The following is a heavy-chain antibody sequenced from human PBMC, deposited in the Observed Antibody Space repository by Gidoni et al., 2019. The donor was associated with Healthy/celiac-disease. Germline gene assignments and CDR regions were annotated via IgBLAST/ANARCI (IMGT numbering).Heavy chain of an antibody. CDR1: GFTFSSYS. V-gene: IGHV3-21*01. J-gene: IGHJ6*03. CDR3: AREVDRMGSYYYYYMDV. Sequence: EVQLVESGGGLVKPGGSLRLPCAASGFTFSSYSMNWVRQAPGKGLEWVSSISSSSSYIYYADSVKGRFTISRDNAKNSLYLQMNSLRAEDTAVYYCAREVDRMGSYYYYYMDVWGKGTTVTVSS. CDR2: ISSSSSYI. D-gene: IGHD1-26*01.